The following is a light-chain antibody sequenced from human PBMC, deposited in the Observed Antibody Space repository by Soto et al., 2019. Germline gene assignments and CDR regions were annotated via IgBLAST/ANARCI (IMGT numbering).Light chain of an antibody. Sequence: EIVLTQSPGTLSLSPGERATLSCRASQSVSSSYLAWYQQKPGQAPRLLIYGASSRATGIPDRFSGSGSGTDFTLTISRLEPEGFAVYYCQQYGSSLLVTFGQGTKVEIK. V-gene: IGKV3-20*01. CDR2: GAS. CDR1: QSVSSSY. J-gene: IGKJ1*01. CDR3: QQYGSSLLVT.